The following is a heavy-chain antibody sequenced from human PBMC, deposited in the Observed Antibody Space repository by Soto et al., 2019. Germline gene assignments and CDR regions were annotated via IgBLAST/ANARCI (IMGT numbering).Heavy chain of an antibody. Sequence: EVQLLESGGGLVQPGGSLRLSCAASGFTFSSYAMSWVRQAPGKGLEWVSAISGSGGSTYYADSVKGRFTISRDNSKNTLYLQMNSLRAEDTAVYYCAKGRGIPRYFDWLSVDVDPCYYYYGMDVWGQGTTVTVSS. V-gene: IGHV3-23*01. CDR2: ISGSGGST. J-gene: IGHJ6*02. CDR3: AKGRGIPRYFDWLSVDVDPCYYYYGMDV. CDR1: GFTFSSYA. D-gene: IGHD3-9*01.